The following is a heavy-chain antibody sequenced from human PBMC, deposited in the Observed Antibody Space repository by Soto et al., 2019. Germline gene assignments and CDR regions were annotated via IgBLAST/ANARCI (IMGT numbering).Heavy chain of an antibody. CDR2: ISNNGGNT. J-gene: IGHJ4*02. CDR1: GFTFTNYA. Sequence: GGSLRLSCAASGFTFTNYAMSWVRQAPGKGLEWVSSISNNGGNTYYADSVRGRFTISRDNTKNTLYLQMDSLRAEDTAIYYCVKARAAGGFDYWGQGTLVTVSS. CDR3: VKARAAGGFDY. V-gene: IGHV3-23*01. D-gene: IGHD3-10*01.